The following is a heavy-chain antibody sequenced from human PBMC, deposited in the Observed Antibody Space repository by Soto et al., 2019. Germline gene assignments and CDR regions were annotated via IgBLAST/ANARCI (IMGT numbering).Heavy chain of an antibody. Sequence: SETLSLTCAVYGGSFSGYYWSWIRQPPGKGLEWIGEINHSGSTNYNPSLKSRVTISVDTSKNQFSLELSSVTAADTAVYYCARGKSTSFYYYFYMDVWGKGNTVTVSS. D-gene: IGHD2-2*01. CDR3: ARGKSTSFYYYFYMDV. V-gene: IGHV4-34*01. CDR1: GGSFSGYY. CDR2: INHSGST. J-gene: IGHJ6*03.